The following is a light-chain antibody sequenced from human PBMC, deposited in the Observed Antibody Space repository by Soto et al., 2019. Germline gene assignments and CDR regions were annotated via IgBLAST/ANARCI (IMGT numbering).Light chain of an antibody. J-gene: IGKJ4*01. Sequence: DIVLTQSPGTLSLSPGERATLSCRASKTFASNYLAWYQQRPGRAPSLLIYGTSTRAVGVPARFAGSGSGTDFTLTLTRLEPEDFAVYICQQYGDSPPTFGGGT. CDR3: QQYGDSPPT. CDR2: GTS. V-gene: IGKV3-20*01. CDR1: KTFASNY.